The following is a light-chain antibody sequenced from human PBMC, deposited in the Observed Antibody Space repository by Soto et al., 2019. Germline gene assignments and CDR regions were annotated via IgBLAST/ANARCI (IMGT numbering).Light chain of an antibody. J-gene: IGLJ1*01. CDR2: EVS. V-gene: IGLV2-14*01. Sequence: QSALTQPASVSGSPGQSITISCTGTSSDVGGYNYVSWYQQHPGKAPKLIIFEVSYRPSGVSNRFSSSKSGNTASLTISGLLPEDEADYYCHSYTRSSTYVFGSGTKLTVL. CDR3: HSYTRSSTYV. CDR1: SSDVGGYNY.